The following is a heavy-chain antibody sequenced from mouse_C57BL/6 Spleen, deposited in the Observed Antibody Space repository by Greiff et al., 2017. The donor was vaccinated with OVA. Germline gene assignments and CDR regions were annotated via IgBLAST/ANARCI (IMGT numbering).Heavy chain of an antibody. CDR1: GYTFTDYY. D-gene: IGHD1-1*01. CDR2: INPNNGGT. V-gene: IGHV1-26*01. J-gene: IGHJ3*01. Sequence: EVQLQQSGPELVKPGASVKISCKASGYTFTDYYMNWVKQSHGKSLEWIGDINPNNGGTSYNQKFKGKATLTVDKSSSTAYMELRSLTSEDSAVYYCARSGSSRGAWFAYWGQGTLVTVSA. CDR3: ARSGSSRGAWFAY.